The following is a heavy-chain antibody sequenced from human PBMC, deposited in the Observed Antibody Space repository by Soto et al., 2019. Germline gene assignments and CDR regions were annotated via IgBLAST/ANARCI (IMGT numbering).Heavy chain of an antibody. Sequence: QLKEPGQELVKPPGTRSLPGVVPGGPFGDTGWTWVPQAPGKGLEWIGEIYHSGTTYYNPSLKGRVIILVDKSASQISLTLSSVTAADTAVYYCARHVAVPRTRGFDYWGQGALVAVSS. CDR3: ARHVAVPRTRGFDY. J-gene: IGHJ4*02. CDR1: GGPFGDTG. V-gene: IGHV4-4*03. D-gene: IGHD2-15*01. CDR2: IYHSGTT.